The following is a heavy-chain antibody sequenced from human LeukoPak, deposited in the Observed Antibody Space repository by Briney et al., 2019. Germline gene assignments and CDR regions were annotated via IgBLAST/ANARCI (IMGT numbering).Heavy chain of an antibody. V-gene: IGHV4-39*01. CDR1: GGSISSSSYY. D-gene: IGHD2-2*02. J-gene: IGHJ5*02. CDR2: IYYSGST. CDR3: ARHQSSLKVVPAAIDDP. Sequence: SETLSLTCTVSGGSISSSSYYWGWIRQPPGKGLEWIGCIYYSGSTYYNPSLKSRVTISVDTSKNQFSLKLSSVTAADTAVYYCARHQSSLKVVPAAIDDPWGQGTLVTVSS.